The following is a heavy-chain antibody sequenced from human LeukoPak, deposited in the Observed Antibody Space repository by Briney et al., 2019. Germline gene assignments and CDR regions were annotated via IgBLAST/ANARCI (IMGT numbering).Heavy chain of an antibody. CDR2: IYYSGST. CDR3: AREGYGDDYDAFDI. V-gene: IGHV4-39*07. CDR1: GGSISSSSYY. Sequence: PSETLSLTCTVSGGSISSSSYYWGWIRQPPGKGLEWIGSIYYSGSTYYNPSLKSRVTISVDTSKNQFSLKLSSVTAADTAVYYCAREGYGDDYDAFDIWGQGTMVTVSS. D-gene: IGHD4-17*01. J-gene: IGHJ3*02.